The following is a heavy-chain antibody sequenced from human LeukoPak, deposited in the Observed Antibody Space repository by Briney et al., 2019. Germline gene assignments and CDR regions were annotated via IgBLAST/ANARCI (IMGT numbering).Heavy chain of an antibody. D-gene: IGHD3-22*01. J-gene: IGHJ4*02. V-gene: IGHV1-18*01. CDR1: GYDFTSVG. CDR2: ISPYNGNT. Sequence: ASVKVSFKASGYDFTSVGITWVRRAPGQGLEWMGWISPYNGNTRYAQKFQGRVAMTTDTSTSTAYMELRSLRSDDTAVYYCARVYLGITMIVVVMGDYWGQGTLVTVSS. CDR3: ARVYLGITMIVVVMGDY.